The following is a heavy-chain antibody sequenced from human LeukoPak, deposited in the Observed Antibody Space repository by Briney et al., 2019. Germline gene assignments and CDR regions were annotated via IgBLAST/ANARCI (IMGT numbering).Heavy chain of an antibody. CDR1: GDSVSSNSAA. Sequence: SQTLSLTCAISGDSVSSNSAAWSWIRQSPSRGLEWLGRTYYRSEWYTEYAVSVKSRITINPDTSKNQFSLQLNSVTPEDTAVYYCARGGAYFPGSNPLLHLRDNWFDPWGQGTLVTVSS. CDR3: ARGGAYFPGSNPLLHLRDNWFDP. D-gene: IGHD5-24*01. V-gene: IGHV6-1*01. J-gene: IGHJ5*02. CDR2: TYYRSEWYT.